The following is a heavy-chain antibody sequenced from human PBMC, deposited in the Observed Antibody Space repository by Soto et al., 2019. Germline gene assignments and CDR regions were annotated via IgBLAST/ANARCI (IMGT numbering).Heavy chain of an antibody. CDR3: ARDSSRVGYSYGYNYFDY. CDR2: IWYDGSNK. J-gene: IGHJ4*02. V-gene: IGHV3-33*01. Sequence: GGSLRLSCAASGFTFSSYGMHWVRQAPGKGLEWVAVIWYDGSNKYYADSVKGRFTISRDNSKNTLYLQMNSLRAEDTAVYYCARDSSRVGYSYGYNYFDYWGQGTLVTVSS. D-gene: IGHD5-18*01. CDR1: GFTFSSYG.